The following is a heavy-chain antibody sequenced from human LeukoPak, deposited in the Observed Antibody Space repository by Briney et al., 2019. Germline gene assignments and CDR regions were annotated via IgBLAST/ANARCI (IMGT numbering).Heavy chain of an antibody. CDR2: MNPNSGNT. CDR3: ARVNDYVWGSYRPLDY. D-gene: IGHD3-16*02. CDR1: GYTFTSYD. V-gene: IGHV1-8*01. J-gene: IGHJ4*02. Sequence: ASVKVSCKASGYTFTSYDIDWVRQATGQGLEWMGWMNPNSGNTGYAQKFQGGVTMTRSTSVNTAYMELSSLRSEDTAVYYCARVNDYVWGSYRPLDYWGQGTLVTVSS.